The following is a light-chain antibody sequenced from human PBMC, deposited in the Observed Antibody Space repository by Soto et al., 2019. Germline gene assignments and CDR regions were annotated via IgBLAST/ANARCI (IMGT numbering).Light chain of an antibody. J-gene: IGKJ1*01. CDR1: QTLTGR. CDR2: KAS. CDR3: QHYSSYSEA. V-gene: IGKV1-5*03. Sequence: DIQMTQSPSTLSGSVGDRVTITCRASQTLTGRVAWYQRKPGNAPKLLISKASTLKSGVPSRFSGSGSGTEFTLTISSLQPDDFATYYCQHYSSYSEAFGQGTQVDI.